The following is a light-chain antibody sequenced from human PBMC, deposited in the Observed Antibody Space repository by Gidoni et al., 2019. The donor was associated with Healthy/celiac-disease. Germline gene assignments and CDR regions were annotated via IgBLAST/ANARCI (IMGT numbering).Light chain of an antibody. Sequence: DIVMTQSPDSLAVSLGGRATINCKSSQSVLYSSNNKNYLAWYQQKPGQPPKLLIYWASTRESGVPDRFSGSGSGTDFTLTISRLEAEDVAVYYCQQYYSTPRTFGQGTKVEIK. V-gene: IGKV4-1*01. CDR2: WAS. CDR1: QSVLYSSNNKNY. J-gene: IGKJ1*01. CDR3: QQYYSTPRT.